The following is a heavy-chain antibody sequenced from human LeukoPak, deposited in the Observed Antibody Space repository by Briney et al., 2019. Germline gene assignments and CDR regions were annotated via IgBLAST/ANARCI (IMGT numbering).Heavy chain of an antibody. CDR1: GFTFSSTW. D-gene: IGHD3-10*01. Sequence: GGSLRLSCAASGFTFSSTWMSWVRQAPGRGLEWVANIKQDGSEKHYVDSVKGRFTISRDNAKNSLYLQMNSLRAEDTAVYYCARDVFHGSGSPYFDSWGQGTLVTVSS. CDR3: ARDVFHGSGSPYFDS. CDR2: IKQDGSEK. J-gene: IGHJ4*02. V-gene: IGHV3-7*01.